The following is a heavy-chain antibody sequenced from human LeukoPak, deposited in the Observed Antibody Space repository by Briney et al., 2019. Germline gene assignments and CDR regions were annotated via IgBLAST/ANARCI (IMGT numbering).Heavy chain of an antibody. CDR1: GGSFNTYY. Sequence: SETLSLTCAVFGGSFNTYYWSWIRQPPGKGLEWIGEINHTGSTDYNPSLKSRVTISVDTSKSQFSLKLSSVTAADTAIYYCARGRRRYYGSGTSDYWGQGTLVTVSS. J-gene: IGHJ4*02. CDR3: ARGRRRYYGSGTSDY. D-gene: IGHD3-10*01. CDR2: INHTGST. V-gene: IGHV4-34*01.